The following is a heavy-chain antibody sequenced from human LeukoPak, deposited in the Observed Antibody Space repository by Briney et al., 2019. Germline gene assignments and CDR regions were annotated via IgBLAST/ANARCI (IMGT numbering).Heavy chain of an antibody. J-gene: IGHJ5*02. CDR3: AREYGSGSSRRRFDP. D-gene: IGHD3-10*01. CDR2: ISSCGRTI. Sequence: GGSLRLSCAASGFTFSNYEMNWVRQAPGKGLECVSYISSCGRTIYYAHSVKGRFPISRDNTENSLYLQMNSLRAEDTAVYYCAREYGSGSSRRRFDPWGQGTLVTVSA. CDR1: GFTFSNYE. V-gene: IGHV3-48*03.